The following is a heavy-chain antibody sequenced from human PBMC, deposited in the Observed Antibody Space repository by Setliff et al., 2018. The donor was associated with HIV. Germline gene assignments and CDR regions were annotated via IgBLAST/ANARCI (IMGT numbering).Heavy chain of an antibody. CDR2: IDTDNGYR. CDR1: GYTFSEYA. D-gene: IGHD2-15*01. CDR3: ARWCAAAGCCPAIYHFDS. V-gene: IGHV1-3*04. J-gene: IGHJ4*02. Sequence: ASVKVSCKASGYTFSEYAIHWVRQAPGQRLEWMGRIDTDNGYRRYSPKLQGRVTITKDTSANTAYMELRGLRSEDTAVYYCARWCAAAGCCPAIYHFDSWGQGTLVTVSS.